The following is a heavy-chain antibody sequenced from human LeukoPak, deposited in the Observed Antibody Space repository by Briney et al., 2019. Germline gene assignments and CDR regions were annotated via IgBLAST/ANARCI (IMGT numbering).Heavy chain of an antibody. D-gene: IGHD6-19*01. J-gene: IGHJ4*02. CDR3: AREVDGGFDN. CDR2: TYQRSKWYN. V-gene: IGHV6-1*01. CDR1: GDSVSSTSPT. Sequence: SQTLSLTCAISGDSVSSTSPTWNWIRQSPSRGLEWLGRTYQRSKWYNDYAVSVKSRITINPDTSKNQFSLQLNSVTPEDTALYYCAREVDGGFDNWGQGTLVTVSS.